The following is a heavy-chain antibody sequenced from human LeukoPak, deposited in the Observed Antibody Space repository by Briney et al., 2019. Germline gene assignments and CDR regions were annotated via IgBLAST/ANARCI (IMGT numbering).Heavy chain of an antibody. V-gene: IGHV3-30*01. Sequence: GGSLRLSRAASGFTFSSYAMHWVRQAPGKGLEWVAVISYDGSDKYYADSVKGRFTISRDNSKNTLYLQMNSLRAEDTAVYYCARLASNVGVAITDFDYWGQGTLVTVSS. D-gene: IGHD3-3*01. J-gene: IGHJ4*02. CDR1: GFTFSSYA. CDR2: ISYDGSDK. CDR3: ARLASNVGVAITDFDY.